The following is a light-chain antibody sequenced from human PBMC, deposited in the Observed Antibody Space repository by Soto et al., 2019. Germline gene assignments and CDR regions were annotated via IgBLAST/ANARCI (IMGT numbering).Light chain of an antibody. CDR2: KAS. CDR3: QHYNSYSEA. CDR1: QSISNH. V-gene: IGKV1-5*03. Sequence: DIQMTQSPSSLSASVEDRVIITCRASQSISNHLNWYQQKQGKXHKLLIYKASTLKSGVPSRFSGSGSGTEGTITISSLQPDDFETYYCQHYNSYSEAFGQGTKVDIK. J-gene: IGKJ1*01.